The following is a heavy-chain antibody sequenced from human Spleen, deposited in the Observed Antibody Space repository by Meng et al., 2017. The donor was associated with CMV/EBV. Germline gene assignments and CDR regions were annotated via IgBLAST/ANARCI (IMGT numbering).Heavy chain of an antibody. D-gene: IGHD6-19*01. J-gene: IGHJ5*02. CDR3: ATLGGSSGRRPFGP. CDR1: GYTFTGYY. V-gene: IGHV1-2*02. Sequence: ASVKVSCKASGYTFTGYYMHWVRQAPGQGLEWMGWINPNSGGTNYAQKFQGRVTMIRDTSISTAYMELSRLRSDDTAVYYCATLGGSSGRRPFGPWGQGTLVTVSS. CDR2: INPNSGGT.